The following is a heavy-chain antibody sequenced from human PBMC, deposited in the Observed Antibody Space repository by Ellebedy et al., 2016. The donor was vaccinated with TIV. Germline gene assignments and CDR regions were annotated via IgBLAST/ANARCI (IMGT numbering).Heavy chain of an antibody. V-gene: IGHV3-7*01. J-gene: IGHJ4*02. CDR3: ARAQF. CDR2: INEDGSEK. Sequence: PGGSLRLSCVASGFTLRSAWMSWVRQAPGKGLEWVANINEDGSEKDYVDLVTGRFTISRDNAKNSLYLQMNNLRVEDTAVYYCARAQFWGQGTLVTVSS. CDR1: GFTLRSAW. D-gene: IGHD5-24*01.